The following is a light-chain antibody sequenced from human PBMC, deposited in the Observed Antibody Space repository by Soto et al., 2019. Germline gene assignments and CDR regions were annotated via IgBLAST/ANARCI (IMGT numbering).Light chain of an antibody. J-gene: IGLJ3*02. CDR1: STDIGGYNY. CDR3: SSYADSNTRVV. Sequence: ALTQPPSASGSPGQAVTICCSGTSTDIGGYNYVSWYQQHPGKAPKLMIYEVTKRPSGVPGRFSGSKSGNTASLTVSGLQAEDEADYYCSSYADSNTRVVFGGGTKVTVL. CDR2: EVT. V-gene: IGLV2-8*01.